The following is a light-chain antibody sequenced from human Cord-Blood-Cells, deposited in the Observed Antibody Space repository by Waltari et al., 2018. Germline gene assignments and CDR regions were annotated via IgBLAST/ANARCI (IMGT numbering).Light chain of an antibody. Sequence: QSALTQPASVSGSPGQSIIISCTGTSSYVGGYYSFSWYQLHPGKSPKRMIYDVSKRPSGVSNRFSGSKSGNTASLTISGLQAEDEADYYCSSYTSSSTLVFGGGTKLTVL. V-gene: IGLV2-14*01. CDR2: DVS. J-gene: IGLJ3*02. CDR1: SSYVGGYYS. CDR3: SSYTSSSTLV.